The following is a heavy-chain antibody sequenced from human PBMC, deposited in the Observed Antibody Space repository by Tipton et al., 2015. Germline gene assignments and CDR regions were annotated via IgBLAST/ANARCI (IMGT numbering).Heavy chain of an antibody. V-gene: IGHV3-23*01. CDR3: TKHRDAQVATRPHPLGWFDP. Sequence: SLRLSCVASGFAFNAHDMTWVRQAPGKGLEWVSTISASGGDTFYAGSVQGRFTISRDNSRNTVFLQMNSLRAEDTAVYYCTKHRDAQVATRPHPLGWFDPWGQGTLVTVSS. J-gene: IGHJ5*02. CDR1: GFAFNAHD. CDR2: ISASGGDT. D-gene: IGHD4-23*01.